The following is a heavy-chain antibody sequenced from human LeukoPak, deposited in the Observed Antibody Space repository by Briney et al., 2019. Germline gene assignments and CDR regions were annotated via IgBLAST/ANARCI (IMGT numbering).Heavy chain of an antibody. J-gene: IGHJ4*02. D-gene: IGHD6-19*01. V-gene: IGHV1-18*01. CDR3: ARADSSGWYLRGYFDY. Sequence: ASVKVSCKASGYTFINYAISWVRQAPGQGLEWTGWISAYNGNTNYAQKLQGRVTMTTDTSTSTAHMELRSLRSDDAAVYYCARADSSGWYLRGYFDYWGQGTLVTVSS. CDR1: GYTFINYA. CDR2: ISAYNGNT.